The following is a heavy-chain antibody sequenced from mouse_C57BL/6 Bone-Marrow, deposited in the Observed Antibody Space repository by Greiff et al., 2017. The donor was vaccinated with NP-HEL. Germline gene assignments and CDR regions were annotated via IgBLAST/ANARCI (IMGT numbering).Heavy chain of an antibody. V-gene: IGHV1-69*01. D-gene: IGHD1-1*01. CDR2: IDPSDSYT. Sequence: QVQLKQPGAELVMPGASVKLSCKASGYTFTSYWMHWVQQRPGPGLEWIGEIDPSDSYTNYNQTFKGKSTLTVDKSSSTAYMQLSSLTSEDSAVYYCARRGLITTVVGYYFDYWGQGTTLTVSS. CDR1: GYTFTSYW. J-gene: IGHJ2*01. CDR3: ARRGLITTVVGYYFDY.